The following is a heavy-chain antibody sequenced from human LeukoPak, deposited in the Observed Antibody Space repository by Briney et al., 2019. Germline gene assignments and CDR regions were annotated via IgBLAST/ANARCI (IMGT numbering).Heavy chain of an antibody. V-gene: IGHV3-30-3*01. CDR2: ISYDGCNK. CDR1: GFTFSSYA. J-gene: IGHJ6*02. CDR3: ARGFIAAAGFSHYYYYGTDV. Sequence: GSLRLSCAASGFTFSSYAMHWVRQAPGKGLEWVAVISYDGCNKYYADSVKGRFTISRDNSKNTLYLQMNSLRAEDTAVYYCARGFIAAAGFSHYYYYGTDVWGQGTTVTVSS. D-gene: IGHD6-13*01.